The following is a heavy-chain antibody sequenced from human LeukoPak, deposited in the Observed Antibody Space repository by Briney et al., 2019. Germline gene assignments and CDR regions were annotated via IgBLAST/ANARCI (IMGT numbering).Heavy chain of an antibody. Sequence: SGGSLRVSCVASGFTVSSNYMSWVRQAPGKGLEWVSVIYSGGSTYYADSVKGRFTISRDNSKNTLYLQMNSLRAEDTAVYYCASGSGSYRTPYYYMDVWGTGTTVTVSS. CDR3: ASGSGSYRTPYYYMDV. D-gene: IGHD3-10*01. CDR2: IYSGGST. V-gene: IGHV3-53*01. J-gene: IGHJ6*03. CDR1: GFTVSSNY.